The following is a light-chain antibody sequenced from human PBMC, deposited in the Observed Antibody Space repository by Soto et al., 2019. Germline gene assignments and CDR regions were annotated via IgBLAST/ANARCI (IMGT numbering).Light chain of an antibody. V-gene: IGKV4-1*01. J-gene: IGKJ2*01. Sequence: DIVMTQSPDSLAVSLGERATINCKSGQTVLSSSNNRNYLAWYHQKPGQPPKLLIYWASTRQSGVPDRFSGSGSGTDFTLTISSLQAEDVAVYYCQQYYSSPYTFGQGTKLEIK. CDR1: QTVLSSSNNRNY. CDR2: WAS. CDR3: QQYYSSPYT.